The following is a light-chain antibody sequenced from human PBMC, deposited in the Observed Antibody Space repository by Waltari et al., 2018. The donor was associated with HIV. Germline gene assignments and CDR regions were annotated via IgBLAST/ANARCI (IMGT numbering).Light chain of an antibody. J-gene: IGKJ5*01. CDR1: PRVSSSY. CDR2: DAS. Sequence: EIVLTQSPGTLSLSPGERATLSCRASPRVSSSYLAWYQQKPGQAPRLLIYDASNRATGIPDRFSDSGSGTDFTLTISRLEPEDFAVYYCQHYGSSQTTFGQGTRLEIK. V-gene: IGKV3-20*01. CDR3: QHYGSSQTT.